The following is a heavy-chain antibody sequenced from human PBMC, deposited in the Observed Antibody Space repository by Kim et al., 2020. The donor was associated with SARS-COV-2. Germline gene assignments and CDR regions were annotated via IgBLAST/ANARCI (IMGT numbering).Heavy chain of an antibody. D-gene: IGHD3-22*01. CDR2: INHRGST. J-gene: IGHJ4*02. CDR1: GGSFGGYS. Sequence: SETLSLTCAVDGGSFGGYSWTWIRQPPGKGLEWIGEINHRGSTKYNSSLKSRVTISLDTPKNQFSLRLKSVTAADTAVYYCARGKSEISMIVVVMTGASYYFDFWGQGNLVTVTS. CDR3: ARGKSEISMIVVVMTGASYYFDF. V-gene: IGHV4-34*01.